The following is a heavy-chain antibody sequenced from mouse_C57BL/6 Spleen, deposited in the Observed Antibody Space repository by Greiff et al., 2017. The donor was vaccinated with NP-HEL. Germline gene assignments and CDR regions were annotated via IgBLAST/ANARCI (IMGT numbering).Heavy chain of an antibody. Sequence: EVKLVESGGGLVQPGGSLKLSCAASGFTFSDYYMYWVRQTPEKRLEWVAYISNGGGSTYYPDTVKGRFTISRDNAKNTLYLQMSRLKSEDTAMYYCARHVGLYAMDYWGQGTSVTVSS. J-gene: IGHJ4*01. V-gene: IGHV5-12*01. CDR1: GFTFSDYY. CDR2: ISNGGGST. CDR3: ARHVGLYAMDY.